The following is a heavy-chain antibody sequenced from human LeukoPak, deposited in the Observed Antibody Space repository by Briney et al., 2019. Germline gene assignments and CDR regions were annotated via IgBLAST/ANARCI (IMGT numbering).Heavy chain of an antibody. CDR3: ARETYCSSTSCYVLDP. CDR2: IYYSGST. CDR1: GGSISSYY. D-gene: IGHD2-2*01. V-gene: IGHV4-59*01. Sequence: SETLSLTCTVSGGSISSYYWSWIRQPPGKGLEWIGYIYYSGSTNYNPSLKSRVTISVDTSKNQFSLKLSSVIAADTAVYYCARETYCSSTSCYVLDPWGQGTLVTVSS. J-gene: IGHJ5*02.